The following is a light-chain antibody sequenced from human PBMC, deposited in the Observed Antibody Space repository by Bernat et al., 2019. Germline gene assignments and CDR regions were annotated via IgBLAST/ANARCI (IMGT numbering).Light chain of an antibody. V-gene: IGKV1-5*03. Sequence: DIQMTQSPSTLSASVGDRVTITCRASQSISSWLAWYQQKPGKAPKLLIYKASSLESGVPSRFSGSGSGTEFTHTISSLQPDDFATYYCQQYNSYSLITFGQGTRLEIK. J-gene: IGKJ5*01. CDR3: QQYNSYSLIT. CDR1: QSISSW. CDR2: KAS.